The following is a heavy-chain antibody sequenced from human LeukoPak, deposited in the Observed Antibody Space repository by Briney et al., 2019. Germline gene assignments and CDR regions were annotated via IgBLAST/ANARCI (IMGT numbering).Heavy chain of an antibody. CDR2: INHSGST. CDR1: GGSFSGYY. Sequence: SETLSLTCAVYGGSFSGYYWSWLRQPPGKGLEWIGEINHSGSTNYNPSLKSRVTISVDTSKNQFSLKLSSVTAADTAVYYCARFVKYQLLRSQRYNWFDPWGQGTLVTVSS. D-gene: IGHD2-2*01. J-gene: IGHJ5*02. CDR3: ARFVKYQLLRSQRYNWFDP. V-gene: IGHV4-34*01.